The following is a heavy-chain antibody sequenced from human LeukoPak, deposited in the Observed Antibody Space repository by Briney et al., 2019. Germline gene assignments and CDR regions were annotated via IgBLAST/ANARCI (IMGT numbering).Heavy chain of an antibody. J-gene: IGHJ3*02. CDR3: ASPRAGTSRAFDI. CDR1: GYTFTSYD. Sequence: ASVKVSCKASGYTFTSYDINWVRQATGQGLEWMGWMNPNSGNTGYAQKFQGRVTMTRDTSISTAYMELSRLRSDDTAVYYCASPRAGTSRAFDIWGQGTMVTVSS. V-gene: IGHV1-8*01. D-gene: IGHD1-1*01. CDR2: MNPNSGNT.